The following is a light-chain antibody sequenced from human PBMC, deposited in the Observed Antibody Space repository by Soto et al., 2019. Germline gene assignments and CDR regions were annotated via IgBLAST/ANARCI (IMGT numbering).Light chain of an antibody. V-gene: IGKV1-5*03. CDR2: KAS. CDR3: QHYNSYSEFS. Sequence: DIQMTQSPPTLSASVGDRVTITCRASQSINNWLAWYQQKPGKAPKLLIYKASTLENGVPSRFSGSGSGTEFTLTIGCLQPDDFATYYCQHYNSYSEFSFDPGTKVDIK. J-gene: IGKJ3*01. CDR1: QSINNW.